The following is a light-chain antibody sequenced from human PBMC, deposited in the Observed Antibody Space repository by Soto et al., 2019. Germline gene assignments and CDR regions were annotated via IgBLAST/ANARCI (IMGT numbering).Light chain of an antibody. CDR3: QQYGASPRT. CDR1: QSVTGSY. Sequence: EGVLTQSPGTLSLSPGERATLSCRASQSVTGSYLAWYQQKPGQAPRVLIYDTSRRAAGIPDRFSGSGSGTDFTLTISRLEPEDFAVYHCQQYGASPRTFGQGTKVDIK. V-gene: IGKV3-20*01. J-gene: IGKJ1*01. CDR2: DTS.